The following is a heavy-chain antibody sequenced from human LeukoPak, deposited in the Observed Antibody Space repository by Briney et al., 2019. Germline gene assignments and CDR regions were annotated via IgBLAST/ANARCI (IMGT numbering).Heavy chain of an antibody. J-gene: IGHJ4*02. V-gene: IGHV3-66*01. D-gene: IGHD6-13*01. CDR3: ARCPPNSSSCYAFDY. CDR2: IYSGGST. Sequence: GGSLRLSCAASGFTVSSNYMSWVRQAPGKGLEWVSVIYSGGSTYYADSVKGRFTISRDNSKNTLYLQMNSLRAEDTAVYYCARCPPNSSSCYAFDYWGQGTLVTVSS. CDR1: GFTVSSNY.